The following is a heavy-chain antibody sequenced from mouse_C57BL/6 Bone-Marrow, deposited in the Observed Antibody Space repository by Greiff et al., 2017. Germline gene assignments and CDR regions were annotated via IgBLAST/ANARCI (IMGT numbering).Heavy chain of an antibody. CDR2: INPNYGTT. V-gene: IGHV1-39*01. CDR3: ARRGGTDAIDY. Sequence: EVKLQQSGPELVKPGASVKISCKASGYSFTDYNLNWVKQSNGKSLEWIGVINPNYGTTSYNQKFKGKDTLTVDQSASTAYMQLNSLTSEDSAVYYCARRGGTDAIDYWDQGTSVTVSS. CDR1: GYSFTDYN. J-gene: IGHJ4*01. D-gene: IGHD4-1*01.